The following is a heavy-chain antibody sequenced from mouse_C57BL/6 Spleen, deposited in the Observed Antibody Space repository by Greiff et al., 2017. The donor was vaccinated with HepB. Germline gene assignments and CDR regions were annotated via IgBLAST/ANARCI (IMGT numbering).Heavy chain of an antibody. CDR2: INYDGSST. J-gene: IGHJ2*01. CDR3: ARVTYGYLYFDY. CDR1: GFTFSDYY. V-gene: IGHV5-16*01. D-gene: IGHD2-2*01. Sequence: EVQVVESEGGLVQPGSSMKLSCTASGFTFSDYYMAWVRQVPEKGLEWVANINYDGSSTYYLDSLKSRFIISRDNAKNILYLQMSSLKSEDTATYYCARVTYGYLYFDYWGQGTTLTVSS.